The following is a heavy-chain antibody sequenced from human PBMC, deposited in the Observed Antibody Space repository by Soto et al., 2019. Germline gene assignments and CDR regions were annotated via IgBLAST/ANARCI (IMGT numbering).Heavy chain of an antibody. CDR2: INHSGST. CDR3: ARGLTIFGVVLAHPATRNWFDP. CDR1: GGSFSGYY. Sequence: SETLSLTCAVYGGSFSGYYWSWIRQPPGKGLEWIGEINHSGSTNYNPSLKSRVTISVDTSKNQFSLKLSSVTAADTAVYYCARGLTIFGVVLAHPATRNWFDPWGQGTLVTVSS. J-gene: IGHJ5*02. D-gene: IGHD3-3*01. V-gene: IGHV4-34*01.